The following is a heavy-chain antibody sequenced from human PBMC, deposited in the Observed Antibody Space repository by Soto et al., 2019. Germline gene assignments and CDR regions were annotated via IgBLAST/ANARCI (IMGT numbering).Heavy chain of an antibody. J-gene: IGHJ4*02. CDR1: GFTFSSYG. CDR2: ISYDGSNK. CDR3: GEGNEGLGY. V-gene: IGHV3-30*03. Sequence: QVQLVESGGGVVQPGRSLRLSCAASGFTFSSYGMQWVRQAPGKGLEWVALISYDGSNKYYADSVKGRFTISRDNSQNTAYVPMNSLRVDDTGVYYWGEGNEGLGYWGRGTLVTFAT. D-gene: IGHD1-1*01.